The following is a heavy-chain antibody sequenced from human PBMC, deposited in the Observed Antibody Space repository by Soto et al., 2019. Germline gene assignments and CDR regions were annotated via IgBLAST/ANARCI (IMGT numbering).Heavy chain of an antibody. J-gene: IGHJ4*02. CDR2: IWYDGSNK. CDR1: GFTFSSYG. CDR3: AREGYYGSGSYYHCLDY. Sequence: QVQLVESGGGVVQHGRSLRLSCAASGFTFSSYGMHWVRQAPGKGLEWVAVIWYDGSNKYYADSVKGRFTISRDNSKNTLYLQMNSLRAEDTAVYYCAREGYYGSGSYYHCLDYWGQGTLVTVSS. V-gene: IGHV3-33*01. D-gene: IGHD3-10*01.